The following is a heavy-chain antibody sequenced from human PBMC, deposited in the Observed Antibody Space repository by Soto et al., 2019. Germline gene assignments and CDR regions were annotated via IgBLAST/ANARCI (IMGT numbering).Heavy chain of an antibody. CDR1: RFTFSSYA. V-gene: IGHV3-23*01. D-gene: IGHD1-26*01. CDR2: ISDSGNST. CDR3: AKGTNSGIYRGYFDY. Sequence: SLRLSCAASRFTFSSYAMSWVRQAPGKGLEWVSLISDSGNSTYYTDSVKGRFTISRDNSKNTLYLQMNSLRAEDTAVYFCAKGTNSGIYRGYFDYWGQGTLVTVSS. J-gene: IGHJ4*02.